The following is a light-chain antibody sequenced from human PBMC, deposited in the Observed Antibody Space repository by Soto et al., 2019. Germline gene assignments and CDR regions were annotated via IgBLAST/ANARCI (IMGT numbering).Light chain of an antibody. Sequence: SVLTQPASVSGSPGQSITISCTGTSSDVGDYNYVSWYQQHPGKAPKVMIYDVSNRPSGVSNRFSGSKSGNTASLTISGLQAEDEADYYCSSYTSSSTLVFGTGTKVTVL. J-gene: IGLJ1*01. CDR3: SSYTSSSTLV. V-gene: IGLV2-14*01. CDR1: SSDVGDYNY. CDR2: DVS.